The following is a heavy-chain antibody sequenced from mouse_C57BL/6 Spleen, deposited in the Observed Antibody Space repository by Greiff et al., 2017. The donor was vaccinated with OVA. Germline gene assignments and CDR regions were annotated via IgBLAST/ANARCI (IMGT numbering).Heavy chain of an antibody. CDR3: TRKLLYAMDY. D-gene: IGHD1-1*01. Sequence: VQLQQSGAELVRPGASVTLSCKASGYTFTDYEMHWVKQTPVHGLEWIGAIDPETGGTAYNQKFKGKAILTADKSSSTAYMELRSLTSEDSAVYYCTRKLLYAMDYWGQGTSVTVSS. CDR2: IDPETGGT. V-gene: IGHV1-15*01. CDR1: GYTFTDYE. J-gene: IGHJ4*01.